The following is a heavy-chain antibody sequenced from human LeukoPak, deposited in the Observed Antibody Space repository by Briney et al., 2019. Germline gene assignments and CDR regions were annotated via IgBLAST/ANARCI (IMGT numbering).Heavy chain of an antibody. V-gene: IGHV3-66*01. J-gene: IGHJ5*02. CDR3: ARGGYCSSTSCYGPEYNWFDP. CDR2: IYTGGST. CDR1: GFAVSSKY. Sequence: TGGSLRLSCVASGFAVSSKYMSWIRQAPGKGLEWVSVIYTGGSTHYPDSVMGRFTISRDDSKNTVSLQMNSLRAEDTAVYYCARGGYCSSTSCYGPEYNWFDPWGQGTLVTVSS. D-gene: IGHD2-2*01.